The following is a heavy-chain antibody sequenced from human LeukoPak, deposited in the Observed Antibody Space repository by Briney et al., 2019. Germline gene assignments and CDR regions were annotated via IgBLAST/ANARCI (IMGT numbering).Heavy chain of an antibody. CDR1: GYTFTTYG. D-gene: IGHD6-13*01. CDR2: ISGYNGNT. CDR3: ARTSEGYSSSWRSTYYFYYYMDV. Sequence: ASVKVSCKASGYTFTTYGISWVRQAPGQGLEWMGWISGYNGNTNYAQKFQGRITMTTETSTSTAYMELRSLRSDDTAVYYCARTSEGYSSSWRSTYYFYYYMDVWGKGTTVTISS. V-gene: IGHV1-18*01. J-gene: IGHJ6*03.